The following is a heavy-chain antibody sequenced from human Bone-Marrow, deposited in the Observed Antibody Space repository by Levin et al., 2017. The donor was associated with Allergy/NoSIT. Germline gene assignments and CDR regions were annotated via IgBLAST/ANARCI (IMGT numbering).Heavy chain of an antibody. V-gene: IGHV4-30-4*01. D-gene: IGHD3-22*01. J-gene: IGHJ4*02. Sequence: SETLSLTCTVSGDSIKSTDFYWSWIRQPPGKGLEWIGYIFYSGYTYYNPSLESRVSISLDTSKRQFSLKLSSVTVADTAVYYCARSPKVHDYDSGGFDGGFDIWGQGTLVTVSS. CDR2: IFYSGYT. CDR1: GDSIKSTDFY. CDR3: ARSPKVHDYDSGGFDGGFDI.